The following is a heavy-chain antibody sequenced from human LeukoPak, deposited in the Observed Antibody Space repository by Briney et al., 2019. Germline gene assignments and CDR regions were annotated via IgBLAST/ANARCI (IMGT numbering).Heavy chain of an antibody. Sequence: GGSLRLSCAASGFTFSSYAMHWVRQAPGKGLEYVSAISSNGGSTYYANSVKGRFTISRDNSKNTLYLQMGSLRAEDMAVYYRARLENWNDDFYYGMDVWGQGTTVTVSS. V-gene: IGHV3-64*01. CDR3: ARLENWNDDFYYGMDV. CDR2: ISSNGGST. D-gene: IGHD1-1*01. J-gene: IGHJ6*02. CDR1: GFTFSSYA.